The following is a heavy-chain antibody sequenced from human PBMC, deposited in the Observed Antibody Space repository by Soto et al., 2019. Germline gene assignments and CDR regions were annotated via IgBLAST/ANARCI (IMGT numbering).Heavy chain of an antibody. Sequence: EVQLLESGGGLVQPGGSLRLSCAASGFTFSSYAMSWVRQAPGKGLEWVSAISGSGGSTYYADSVKGRFTISRDNSKNTLYLQMNSLRAEDTAVYYCAKDGPLLWFGELSALDYWGQGTLVIVSS. CDR1: GFTFSSYA. D-gene: IGHD3-10*01. J-gene: IGHJ4*02. V-gene: IGHV3-23*01. CDR3: AKDGPLLWFGELSALDY. CDR2: ISGSGGST.